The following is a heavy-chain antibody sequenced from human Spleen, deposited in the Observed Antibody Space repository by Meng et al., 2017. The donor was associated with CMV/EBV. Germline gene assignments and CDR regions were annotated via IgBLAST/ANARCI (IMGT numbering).Heavy chain of an antibody. J-gene: IGHJ6*02. CDR3: ARDQFSYGMDV. CDR1: GFTFSNFA. D-gene: IGHD5-24*01. V-gene: IGHV3-23*01. Sequence: GGSLRLSCAASGFTFSNFAMSWVRLPPGKGLEWVSPITASGGSTYYADSVKGRFTISRDNAKNSLYLQMNSLRAEDTAVYYCARDQFSYGMDVWGQGTTVTVSS. CDR2: ITASGGST.